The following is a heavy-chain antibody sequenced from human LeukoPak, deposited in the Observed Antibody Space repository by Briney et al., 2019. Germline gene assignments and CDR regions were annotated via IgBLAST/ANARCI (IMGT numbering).Heavy chain of an antibody. J-gene: IGHJ4*02. D-gene: IGHD1-7*01. CDR2: IIPAFGTA. V-gene: IGHV1-69*06. Sequence: GASVKVSCKSSGYTPHSHAISWVRQAPGQGLEWMGRIIPAFGTANYAQKFQGRVTITADKSTRTAYMEMSSLRSEDTAVYYCARDYNWNFANSSPFDYWGQGTLVTVPS. CDR3: ARDYNWNFANSSPFDY. CDR1: GYTPHSHA.